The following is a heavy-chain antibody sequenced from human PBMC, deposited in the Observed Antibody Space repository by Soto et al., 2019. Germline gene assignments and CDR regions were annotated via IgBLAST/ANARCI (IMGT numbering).Heavy chain of an antibody. D-gene: IGHD3-9*01. CDR2: IRSNAYGGTT. CDR3: TKRYFGRSDAFDI. V-gene: IGHV3-49*04. J-gene: IGHJ3*02. Sequence: PGGSLRLSCTASGFTFGDYAMSWVRQAPGKGLEWVGFIRSNAYGGTTEYAASVQGRFTISRDDSINIAYLQMNSLKTEDTALYYCTKRYFGRSDAFDIWGQGTMVTVSS. CDR1: GFTFGDYA.